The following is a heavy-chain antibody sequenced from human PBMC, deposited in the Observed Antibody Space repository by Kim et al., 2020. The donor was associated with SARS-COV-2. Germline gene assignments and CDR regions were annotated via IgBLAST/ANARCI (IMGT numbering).Heavy chain of an antibody. CDR3: ARVEILPGIAAAGTTIYYYYGMDV. Sequence: GGSLRLSCAASGFTFSSYSMNWVRQAPGKGLEWVSSISSSSSYIYYADSVKGRFTISRDNAKNSLYLQMNSLRAEDTAVYYCARVEILPGIAAAGTTIYYYYGMDVWGQGTTVTVSS. V-gene: IGHV3-21*01. D-gene: IGHD6-13*01. CDR1: GFTFSSYS. CDR2: ISSSSSYI. J-gene: IGHJ6*02.